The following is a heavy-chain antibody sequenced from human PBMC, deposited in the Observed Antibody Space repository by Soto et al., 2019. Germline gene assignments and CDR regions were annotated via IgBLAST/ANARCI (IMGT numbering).Heavy chain of an antibody. D-gene: IGHD2-8*01. CDR3: ARMRRDHCTNGVCYTRGRTHYYYMDV. CDR1: GYTFTSYD. Sequence: ASVKVSCKASGYTFTSYDINWVRQATGQGLEWMGWMNPNSGNTGYAQKFQGRVTMTRKTSISTAYMELSSLRSEDTDVYYCARMRRDHCTNGVCYTRGRTHYYYMDVWGKGTTVTVSS. J-gene: IGHJ6*03. V-gene: IGHV1-8*01. CDR2: MNPNSGNT.